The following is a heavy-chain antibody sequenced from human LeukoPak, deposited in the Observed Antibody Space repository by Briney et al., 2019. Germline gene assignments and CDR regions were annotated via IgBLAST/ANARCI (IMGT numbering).Heavy chain of an antibody. V-gene: IGHV4-39*07. CDR3: AISGYSGYDYAFDI. Sequence: KPSETLSLTCGVSGGSISSSSYYWGRIRQPPGKGLEWIGSFYYSGSTYYNPSLKSRVTISVDTSKNEFSLKLSSVTAADTDVYYCAISGYSGYDYAFDIWGQGTMVTVSS. CDR2: FYYSGST. D-gene: IGHD5-12*01. J-gene: IGHJ3*02. CDR1: GGSISSSSYY.